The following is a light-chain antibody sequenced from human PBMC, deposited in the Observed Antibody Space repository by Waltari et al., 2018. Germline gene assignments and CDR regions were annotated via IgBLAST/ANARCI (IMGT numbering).Light chain of an antibody. Sequence: ELVMTQSPATLSVSPGERASLSCRASQSASTSLAWYQQTPGQAPRLLIYRASTRAAGIPDRFSGSGSGTEFTLTISSLQSEDSAIYYCQQYNIWPWTFSQGTKVDIK. J-gene: IGKJ1*01. CDR1: QSASTS. V-gene: IGKV3-15*01. CDR3: QQYNIWPWT. CDR2: RAS.